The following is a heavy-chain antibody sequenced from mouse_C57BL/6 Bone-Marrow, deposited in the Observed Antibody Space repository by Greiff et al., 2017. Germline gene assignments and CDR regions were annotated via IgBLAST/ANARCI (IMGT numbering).Heavy chain of an antibody. CDR3: AKNLYDYPLYYYAMDY. CDR1: GFSLTSYG. V-gene: IGHV2-5*01. J-gene: IGHJ4*01. CDR2: IWRGGST. D-gene: IGHD2-4*01. Sequence: VQLQQSGPGLVQPSPSLSITCTVSGFSLTSYGVHWVRQSPGKGLEWLGVIWRGGSTDYNAAFMSRLSITKDNSKSQVFFKMNSLQADDTAIYYCAKNLYDYPLYYYAMDYWGQGTSVTVSS.